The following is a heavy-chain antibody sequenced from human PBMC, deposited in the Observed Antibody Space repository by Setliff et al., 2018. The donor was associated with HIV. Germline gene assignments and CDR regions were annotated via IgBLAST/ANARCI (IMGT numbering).Heavy chain of an antibody. Sequence: ASVKVSCKASGFNFTNYYIHWVRQAPGEGLEWVGVINASGDKTNYAQKFQGRLIITKDTSTSTVYMELSSLRSDDTAVYYCGRGYRSWIRAIGYWGQGTLVTVSS. V-gene: IGHV1-46*03. CDR2: INASGDKT. CDR1: GFNFTNYY. D-gene: IGHD5-12*01. J-gene: IGHJ4*02. CDR3: GRGYRSWIRAIGY.